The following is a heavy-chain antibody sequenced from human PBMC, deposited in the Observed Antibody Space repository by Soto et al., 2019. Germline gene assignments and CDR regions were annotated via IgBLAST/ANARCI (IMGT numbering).Heavy chain of an antibody. Sequence: SETLSLTCAVYGGSFSGYYWSWIRQPPGKGLEWIGEINHSGSTNYNPSLKSRVTISVDTSKNQFSLKLSSVTAADTAVYYCARRDIVVVPDTTVTTVGYFQHWGQGTLVTVSS. CDR3: ARRDIVVVPDTTVTTVGYFQH. V-gene: IGHV4-34*01. J-gene: IGHJ1*01. CDR1: GGSFSGYY. D-gene: IGHD2-2*01. CDR2: INHSGST.